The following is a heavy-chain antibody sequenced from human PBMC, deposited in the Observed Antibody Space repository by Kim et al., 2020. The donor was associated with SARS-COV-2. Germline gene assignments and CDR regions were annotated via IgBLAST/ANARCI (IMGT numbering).Heavy chain of an antibody. CDR3: ARTKKAAAGYYYYYYGMDV. CDR1: GFTFSSYW. D-gene: IGHD6-13*01. V-gene: IGHV3-7*01. Sequence: GGSLRLSCAASGFTFSSYWMSWVRQAPGKGLEWVANIKHDGSEKYYVDSVKGRFTISRDNAKNSLYLQMNSLRAEDTAVYYCARTKKAAAGYYYYYYGMDVCGQGTTVTVSS. CDR2: IKHDGSEK. J-gene: IGHJ6*02.